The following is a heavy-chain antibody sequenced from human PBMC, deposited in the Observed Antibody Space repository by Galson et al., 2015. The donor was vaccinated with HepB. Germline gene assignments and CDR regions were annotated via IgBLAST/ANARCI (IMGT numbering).Heavy chain of an antibody. Sequence: SETLSLTCAVSGDSISDNNWWNWVRQPPGKGLEWIGDVSHSGTTQYSPSLQSRVTISMDRSNNQFSLKLSSVTAADTAVYFCARDRAGSTPFDYWGQGILVTISS. CDR1: GDSISDNNW. CDR3: ARDRAGSTPFDY. D-gene: IGHD3-10*01. CDR2: VSHSGTT. J-gene: IGHJ4*02. V-gene: IGHV4-4*02.